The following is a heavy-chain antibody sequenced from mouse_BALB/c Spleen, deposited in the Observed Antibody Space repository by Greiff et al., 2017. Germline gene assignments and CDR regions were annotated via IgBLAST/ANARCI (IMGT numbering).Heavy chain of an antibody. V-gene: IGHV5-4*02. D-gene: IGHD2-10*02. CDR1: GFTFSDYY. Sequence: DVKLVESGGGLVKPGGSLKLSCAASGFTFSDYYMYWVRQTPEKRLEWVATISDGGSYTYYPDSVKGRFTISRDNAKNNLYLQMSSLKSEDTAMYYCAREGYGNYYAMDYWGQGTSVTVSS. J-gene: IGHJ4*01. CDR2: ISDGGSYT. CDR3: AREGYGNYYAMDY.